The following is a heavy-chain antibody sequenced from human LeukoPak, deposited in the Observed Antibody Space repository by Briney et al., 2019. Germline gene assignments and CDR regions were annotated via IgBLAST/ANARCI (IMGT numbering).Heavy chain of an antibody. CDR2: IYSSGST. CDR1: GGSISSGNYH. D-gene: IGHD6-13*01. V-gene: IGHV4-61*02. Sequence: PSETLSLTCSVSGGSISSGNYHWSWIRQPAGKGLEWIGRIYSSGSTNYNPSLKSRVTMSVDTSKNQFSLKLSSVTAADTAVYYCARDPGSLAAVDYWGQGTLVTVSS. CDR3: ARDPGSLAAVDY. J-gene: IGHJ4*02.